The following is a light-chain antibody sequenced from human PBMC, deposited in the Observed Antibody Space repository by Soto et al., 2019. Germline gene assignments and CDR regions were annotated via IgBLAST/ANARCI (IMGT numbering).Light chain of an antibody. CDR3: QVWDSTIDHVV. CDR1: DIGSKS. J-gene: IGLJ2*01. CDR2: DDS. V-gene: IGLV3-21*02. Sequence: SYELTQPPSVSVAPGQPATITCGGNDIGSKSVHWYQQRPGQAPFLVVYDDSDRPSGIPERFSGSNSGSTATLTISRVEAGDEAGYFCQVWDSTIDHVVFGGGTKLTVL.